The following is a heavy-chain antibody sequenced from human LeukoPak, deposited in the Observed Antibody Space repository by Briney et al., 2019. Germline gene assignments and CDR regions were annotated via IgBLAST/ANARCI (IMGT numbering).Heavy chain of an antibody. D-gene: IGHD2-2*01. CDR1: GGSISSYY. CDR2: IYYSGST. CDR3: ARGHSCSSTSCYYYYMDV. V-gene: IGHV4-59*12. Sequence: PSETLSLTCTVSGGSISSYYWSWIRQPPGKGLEWIGYIYYSGSTNYNPSLKSRVTISVDRSKNQFSLKLTSVTAADTAVYYCARGHSCSSTSCYYYYMDVWGKGTTVTVSS. J-gene: IGHJ6*03.